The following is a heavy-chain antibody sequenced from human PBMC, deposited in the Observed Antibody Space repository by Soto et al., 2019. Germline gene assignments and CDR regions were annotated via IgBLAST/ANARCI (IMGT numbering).Heavy chain of an antibody. V-gene: IGHV1-18*01. CDR3: ARGRYGDY. J-gene: IGHJ4*02. D-gene: IGHD1-1*01. CDR1: GYAFTTYG. Sequence: QVHLVQSGAEVKKPGASVKGSCKGSGYAFTTYGITWVRQAPGQGLEWMGWISAHNGNTNYAQKLQGRVTVTRDTSTSTAYMELRSLRSDDTAVYYCARGRYGDYWGQGAVVTVSS. CDR2: ISAHNGNT.